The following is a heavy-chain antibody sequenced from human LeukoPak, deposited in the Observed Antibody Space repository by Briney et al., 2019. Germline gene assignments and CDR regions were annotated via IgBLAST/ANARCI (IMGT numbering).Heavy chain of an antibody. CDR3: AKVGYGDLDH. CDR1: GFTFSNYA. Sequence: GGSLRLSCAASGFTFSNYAMHWVRQAPGKGLEWVSSISGSGEFTDYADSVKGRFTISRDNPENTVYLQMSSLRVHDTATYFCAKVGYGDLDHWGQGVLVPVSS. V-gene: IGHV3-23*01. J-gene: IGHJ4*02. D-gene: IGHD4-17*01. CDR2: ISGSGEFT.